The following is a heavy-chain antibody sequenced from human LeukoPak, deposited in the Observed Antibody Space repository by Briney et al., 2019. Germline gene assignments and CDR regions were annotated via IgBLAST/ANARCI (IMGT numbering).Heavy chain of an antibody. CDR1: GFTFSSYA. CDR2: ISGSGGST. D-gene: IGHD3-16*02. CDR3: AKSPFIITFGGVIAHPLGY. J-gene: IGHJ4*02. V-gene: IGHV3-23*01. Sequence: GGSLRLSCAASGFTFSSYAMSWVRQAPGKGLEWVSAISGSGGSTYYADSVKGRSTISRDNSKNTLYLQMNSLRAEDTAVYYCAKSPFIITFGGVIAHPLGYWGQGTLVTVSS.